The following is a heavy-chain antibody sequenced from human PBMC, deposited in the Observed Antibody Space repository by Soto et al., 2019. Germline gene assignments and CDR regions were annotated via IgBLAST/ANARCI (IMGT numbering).Heavy chain of an antibody. CDR3: AREVSGVVAAKDAFDI. Sequence: ASVKVSCKASGYTFASYGISWGRQAPGQGLEWMGWISAYNGNTNYAQKLQGRVTMTTDTSTSTAYMELRSLRSEDTAVYYCAREVSGVVAAKDAFDIWGQGTMVTVSS. J-gene: IGHJ3*02. CDR1: GYTFASYG. V-gene: IGHV1-18*01. CDR2: ISAYNGNT. D-gene: IGHD2-15*01.